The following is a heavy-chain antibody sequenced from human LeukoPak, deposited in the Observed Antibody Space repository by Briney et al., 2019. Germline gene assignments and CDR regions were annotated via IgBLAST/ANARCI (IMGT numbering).Heavy chain of an antibody. Sequence: GGSLRLSCEASAFTFSDFWISWVRQTPGKGLEWVANIKQAGNEKHYVDSVKGRFTISRDNAKNSLYLQMNSLRVEDTAVYYCAREGREMTGFDYWAREPWSPSPQ. D-gene: IGHD1-14*01. V-gene: IGHV3-7*01. J-gene: IGHJ4*02. CDR2: IKQAGNEK. CDR1: AFTFSDFW. CDR3: AREGREMTGFDY.